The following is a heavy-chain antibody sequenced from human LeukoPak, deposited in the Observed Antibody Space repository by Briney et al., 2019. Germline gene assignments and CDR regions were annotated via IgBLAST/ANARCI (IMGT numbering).Heavy chain of an antibody. CDR2: FDPEDGKT. Sequence: WASVTVSCKVSGYTLTQLSVHWVRQAPGKGLEWMGGFDPEDGKTIYAQKFQGRVTMTEDTSTDTAYMELSSLRSEDTAVYYCATVGYCSSTSCYTRWFDTWGQGTLVTVSS. J-gene: IGHJ5*02. V-gene: IGHV1-24*01. CDR3: ATVGYCSSTSCYTRWFDT. D-gene: IGHD2-2*02. CDR1: GYTLTQLS.